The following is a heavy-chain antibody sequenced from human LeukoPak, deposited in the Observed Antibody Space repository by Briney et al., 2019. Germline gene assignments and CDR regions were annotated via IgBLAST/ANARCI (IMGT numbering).Heavy chain of an antibody. D-gene: IGHD4-17*01. CDR3: AASRTVTLPRFWYFDY. Sequence: SETLSLTCTVSGDSISNSRYSWGWIRQPPGKGLEWIGTTSYSGSAYYNPSLKSRVTISVDTSKNQFSLQLNSVTADDTAVYYCAASRTVTLPRFWYFDYWGQGALVTVSS. J-gene: IGHJ4*02. CDR2: TSYSGSA. CDR1: GDSISNSRYS. V-gene: IGHV4-39*01.